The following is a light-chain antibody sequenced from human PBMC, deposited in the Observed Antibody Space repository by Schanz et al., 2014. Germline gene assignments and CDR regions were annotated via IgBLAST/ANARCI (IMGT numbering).Light chain of an antibody. CDR1: QSVLYTSDNKNY. CDR2: WAS. CDR3: QQYNTWPPYT. Sequence: DIVMTQSPDSLAVSLGERATINCKSSQSVLYTSDNKNYLAWYQHKPGQPPKLLISWASTRESGVPDRFTGSGSGTEFTLTISSLQSEDFAVYYCQQYNTWPPYTFGQGTKLEIK. J-gene: IGKJ2*01. V-gene: IGKV4-1*01.